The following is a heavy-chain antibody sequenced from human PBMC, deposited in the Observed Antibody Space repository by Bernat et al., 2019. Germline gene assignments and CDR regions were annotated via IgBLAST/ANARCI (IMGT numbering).Heavy chain of an antibody. D-gene: IGHD6-19*01. CDR2: ISYDGSNK. Sequence: QIQLVESGGGVVQPGRSLRLSCAASGFTFSSYAMHWVRQAPGKGLEWVAVISYDGSNKYYADSVKGRFTISRDNSKNTLYLQMNSLRAEDTAVYYCARARRIAVADPNDAFDIWGQGTMVTVSS. V-gene: IGHV3-30-3*01. CDR1: GFTFSSYA. CDR3: ARARRIAVADPNDAFDI. J-gene: IGHJ3*02.